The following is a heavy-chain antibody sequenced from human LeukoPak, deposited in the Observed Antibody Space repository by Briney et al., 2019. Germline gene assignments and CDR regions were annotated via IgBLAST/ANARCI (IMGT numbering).Heavy chain of an antibody. CDR1: GFTFGDYA. CDR3: TCDAFDI. J-gene: IGHJ3*02. V-gene: IGHV3-49*04. Sequence: PGRSLRLSCTTSGFTFGDYAMSWVRQAPGKGLEWVGFIRSKAYGGTPDYAASVKGRFTISRDDSKSIAYLQMDSLKTEDTAVYYRTCDAFDIWGQGTMVTVSS. CDR2: IRSKAYGGTP.